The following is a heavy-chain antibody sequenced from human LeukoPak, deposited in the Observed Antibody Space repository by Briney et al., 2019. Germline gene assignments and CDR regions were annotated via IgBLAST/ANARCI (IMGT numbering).Heavy chain of an antibody. CDR3: TKAQLPRHEPGNFYFDY. J-gene: IGHJ4*02. CDR2: VSYDESSI. CDR1: GFTFSTYG. V-gene: IGHV3-30*18. D-gene: IGHD1-14*01. Sequence: GGSLRLSCAASGFTFSTYGMHWVRQAPGEGLEWVAVVSYDESSIYYADSVKGRFTISRDNSKDTVFLHMNSLRSDDTAVYYCTKAQLPRHEPGNFYFDYWGQGILVTVSS.